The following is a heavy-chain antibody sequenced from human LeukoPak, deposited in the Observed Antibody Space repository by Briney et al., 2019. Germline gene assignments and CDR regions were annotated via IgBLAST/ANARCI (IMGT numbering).Heavy chain of an antibody. CDR1: GASISSGGYS. J-gene: IGHJ5*02. Sequence: PSETLSLTCVVSGASISSGGYSWSWIRQPPGKGLEWIGCIYHSGGTHYNPSLKSRVTMSVDTSKNQISLNLNSMTAADTALYYCARDIWGSSTWGPGTLVTVSS. CDR3: ARDIWGSST. V-gene: IGHV4-30-2*01. D-gene: IGHD3-16*01. CDR2: IYHSGGT.